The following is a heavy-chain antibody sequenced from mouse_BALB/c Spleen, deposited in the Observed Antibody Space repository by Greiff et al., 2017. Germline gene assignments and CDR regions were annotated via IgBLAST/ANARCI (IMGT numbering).Heavy chain of an antibody. Sequence: EVKLMESGGGLVKPGGSLKLSCAASGFTFSDYYMDWVRQTPEKRLEWVATISDGGSYTYYPDSVKGRFTISRDNAKNNLYLQMSSLKSEDTAMYYCAREGDYYGSRDYFDYWGQGTTLTVSS. CDR3: AREGDYYGSRDYFDY. D-gene: IGHD1-1*01. V-gene: IGHV5-4*02. CDR2: ISDGGSYT. J-gene: IGHJ2*01. CDR1: GFTFSDYY.